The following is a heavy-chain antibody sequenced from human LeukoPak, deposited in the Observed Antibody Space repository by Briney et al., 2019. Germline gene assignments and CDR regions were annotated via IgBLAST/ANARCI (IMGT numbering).Heavy chain of an antibody. CDR3: ARVYYDFWSGSASYYFDY. CDR1: GDSVSSNSAA. V-gene: IGHV6-1*01. J-gene: IGHJ4*02. D-gene: IGHD3-3*01. CDR2: TYYRSKWYN. Sequence: SQTLSLTCAISGDSVSSNSAAWNWIRQSPSRGLEWLGRTYYRSKWYNDYAVSVKSRITINPDTSKNQFSLQLNSVTPEDTAVYYCARVYYDFWSGSASYYFDYWGQGTLVTVSS.